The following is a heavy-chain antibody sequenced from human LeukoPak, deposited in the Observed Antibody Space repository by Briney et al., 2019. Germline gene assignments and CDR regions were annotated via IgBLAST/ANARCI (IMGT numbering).Heavy chain of an antibody. CDR1: GFIFSNYA. Sequence: SGGSLRLSCAGSGFIFSNYAMSWVRQAPGQGLEWVSTISNSGDATFYADAVKGRFTISRDNSKNTLYLQMYSLRAEDTAMYYCAKGSSAGRPYYFDYWGQGTLVTVSS. D-gene: IGHD3-10*01. CDR3: AKGSSAGRPYYFDY. CDR2: ISNSGDAT. V-gene: IGHV3-23*01. J-gene: IGHJ4*02.